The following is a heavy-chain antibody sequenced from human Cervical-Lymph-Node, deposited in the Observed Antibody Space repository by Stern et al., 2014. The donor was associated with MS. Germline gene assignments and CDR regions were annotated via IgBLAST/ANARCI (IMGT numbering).Heavy chain of an antibody. Sequence: DQLVESGAEVKKPGASVKVSCKASGYTFTSYDINWVRQATGQGLEWMGWMTPNSGNTGYAQKFQGRVTMTRNTSISTAYMELSSLRSEDTAVYYCARGVRSYSSGWYGTDYWGQGTLVTVSS. V-gene: IGHV1-8*01. D-gene: IGHD6-19*01. CDR3: ARGVRSYSSGWYGTDY. CDR1: GYTFTSYD. CDR2: MTPNSGNT. J-gene: IGHJ4*02.